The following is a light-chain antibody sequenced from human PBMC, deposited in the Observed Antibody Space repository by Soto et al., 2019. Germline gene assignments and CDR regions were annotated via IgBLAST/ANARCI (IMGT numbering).Light chain of an antibody. Sequence: EIVLTQSPGTLSLYPGERTNLSCRTRQKVSSNYLAWKQQKHDKDPRPLIYGASSRATGIPDRFSGSGAGTDFTLTISRLESEDFAVYYCQQYGISPWTFGQGTKVDIK. CDR1: QKVSSNY. J-gene: IGKJ1*01. CDR2: GAS. V-gene: IGKV3-20*01. CDR3: QQYGISPWT.